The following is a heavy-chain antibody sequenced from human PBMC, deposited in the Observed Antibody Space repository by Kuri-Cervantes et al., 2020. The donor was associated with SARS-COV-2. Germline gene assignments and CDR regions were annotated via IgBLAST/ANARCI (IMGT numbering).Heavy chain of an antibody. D-gene: IGHD1-26*01. Sequence: SLKISCAASGFTFDDYAMHWVRQAPGKGLEWVSGISWNSGSIGYADSVKGRFTISRDNAKNSLYPQMNSLRAEDTAVYYCASEEVGATIDYWGQGTLVTVSS. CDR2: ISWNSGSI. CDR3: ASEEVGATIDY. J-gene: IGHJ4*02. V-gene: IGHV3-9*01. CDR1: GFTFDDYA.